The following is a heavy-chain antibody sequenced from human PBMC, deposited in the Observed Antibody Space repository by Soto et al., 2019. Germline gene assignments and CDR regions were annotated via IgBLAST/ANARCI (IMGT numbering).Heavy chain of an antibody. D-gene: IGHD3-22*01. CDR1: AGSITTSY. CDR2: ISYRGST. CDR3: ASSGIVGREVNTWFDP. J-gene: IGHJ5*02. Sequence: GTLSLTGTVSAGSITTSYWSWIRQPLGKALEWIGYISYRGSTNYNPSLKSRLTISIDTSKSQISLKLTSMTTADTAVYYCASSGIVGREVNTWFDPWGQGTLVTVSS. V-gene: IGHV4-59*01.